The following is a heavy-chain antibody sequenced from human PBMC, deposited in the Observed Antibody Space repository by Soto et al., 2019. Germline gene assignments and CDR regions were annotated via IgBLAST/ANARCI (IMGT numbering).Heavy chain of an antibody. J-gene: IGHJ4*02. D-gene: IGHD1-26*01. CDR3: AQSGGSYFGPFDS. Sequence: GGSLRLSCAASGFTFSRYTMHWVRQAPGKGLEWVAIISYDGSDKFYADSVKGRFTISRDNSKNTLYVQMNSLRDEDTAVFYCAQSGGSYFGPFDSWGQGTLVTVSS. V-gene: IGHV3-30*14. CDR2: ISYDGSDK. CDR1: GFTFSRYT.